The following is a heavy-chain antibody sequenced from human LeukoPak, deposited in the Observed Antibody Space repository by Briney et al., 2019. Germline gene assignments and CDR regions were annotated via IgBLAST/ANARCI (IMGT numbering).Heavy chain of an antibody. Sequence: SETLSLTCTVSGGSVRSYYWTWIRQPPGKGLEWIGYIYYTGTSNHNPSLKSRVTISVDTSKNQFSLNLNSVTAADTAVYYCARQGSFDWSLDYWGQGTLVTVSS. V-gene: IGHV4-59*02. CDR1: GGSVRSYY. J-gene: IGHJ4*02. CDR3: ARQGSFDWSLDY. CDR2: IYYTGTS. D-gene: IGHD3-9*01.